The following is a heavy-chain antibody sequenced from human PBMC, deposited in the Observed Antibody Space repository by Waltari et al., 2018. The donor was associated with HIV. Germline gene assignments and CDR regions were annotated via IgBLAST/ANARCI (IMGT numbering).Heavy chain of an antibody. CDR1: GGSISSGGYY. CDR3: ASEGGSIAAAGTHAFDI. D-gene: IGHD6-13*01. Sequence: QVQLQESGPGLVKPSQTLSLTCTVSGGSISSGGYYWSWIRQHPGKGLEGIGYIYYSGSTYYNPSLKSRVTISVDTSKNQFSLKLSSVTAADTAVYYCASEGGSIAAAGTHAFDIWGQGTMVTVSS. CDR2: IYYSGST. J-gene: IGHJ3*02. V-gene: IGHV4-31*03.